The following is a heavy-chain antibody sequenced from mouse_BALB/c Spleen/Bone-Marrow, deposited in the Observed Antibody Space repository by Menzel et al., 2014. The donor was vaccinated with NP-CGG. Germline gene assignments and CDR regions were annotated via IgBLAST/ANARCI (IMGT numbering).Heavy chain of an antibody. CDR1: GYTFTDYA. V-gene: IGHV1S137*01. J-gene: IGHJ2*01. CDR3: ARSDGFDY. CDR2: ISTHYGDA. D-gene: IGHD2-3*01. Sequence: VKLVESGAELVRPGVSVKISCKGSGYTFTDYALHWVKQSHAKSLEWIGIISTHYGDASYNQKFKGKATMTVDKSSSTAYMELARLTSEDSAIYYCARSDGFDYWGQGTTLTVSS.